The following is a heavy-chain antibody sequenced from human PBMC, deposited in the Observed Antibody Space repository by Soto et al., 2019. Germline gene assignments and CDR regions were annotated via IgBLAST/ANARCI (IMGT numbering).Heavy chain of an antibody. CDR2: ITPIFGTP. CDR1: GGTFSRYA. D-gene: IGHD6-19*01. V-gene: IGHV1-69*12. J-gene: IGHJ2*01. Sequence: QVQLVQSGTEVKKPGSSVKVSCKASGGTFSRYAINWVRQAPGQGLEWMGGITPIFGTPNYAQKCQGRVTINADGSTKTAYMELRRLRSEDTAVYYCAQTLGLAVSGPGRFDLWGRGTLVTVTS. CDR3: AQTLGLAVSGPGRFDL.